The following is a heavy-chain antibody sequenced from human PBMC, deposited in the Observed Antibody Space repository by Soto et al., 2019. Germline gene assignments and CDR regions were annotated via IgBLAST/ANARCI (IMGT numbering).Heavy chain of an antibody. V-gene: IGHV3-23*01. CDR3: AKGGRQWLVTSDFNY. D-gene: IGHD6-19*01. CDR1: GFTFSTYA. J-gene: IGHJ4*02. Sequence: SGFTFSTYARNWGRQAPGKGLEWVSGISGSGDSTYYADSVKGRFTVSRDSSKNTVSLEMTSLRAEDTAVYYCAKGGRQWLVTSDFNYWGQGALVTVSS. CDR2: ISGSGDST.